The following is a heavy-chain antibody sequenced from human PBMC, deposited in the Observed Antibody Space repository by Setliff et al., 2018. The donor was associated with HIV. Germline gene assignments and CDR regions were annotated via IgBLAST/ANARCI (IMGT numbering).Heavy chain of an antibody. V-gene: IGHV4-38-2*01. CDR1: GYSISSGCY. CDR2: IYHNGIT. D-gene: IGHD6-13*01. J-gene: IGHJ4*02. Sequence: NPSETLSLTCGVSGYSISSGCYWGWIRQPPGKGLEWIGSIYHNGITYYNPSLKSRVTISVDTSKNQFSVRLSSVTAADTAMYYCARAGSAGRLRAIDSWAQGTLVTVSS. CDR3: ARAGSAGRLRAIDS.